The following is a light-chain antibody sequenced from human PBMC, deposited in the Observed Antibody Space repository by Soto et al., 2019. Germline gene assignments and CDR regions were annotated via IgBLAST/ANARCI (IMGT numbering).Light chain of an antibody. CDR2: ATS. J-gene: IGKJ2*01. CDR1: QGMSGY. V-gene: IGKV1-39*01. CDR3: QHNYITPYP. Sequence: DIQMTQSPSSLSASVGDRVTITCRASQGMSGYLNWYQQKPGKAPKLLIYATSTLQSGVPSRFSGSGSGTDFTLTISSLQPEDFATYLCQHNYITPYPYGPGTKLEIK.